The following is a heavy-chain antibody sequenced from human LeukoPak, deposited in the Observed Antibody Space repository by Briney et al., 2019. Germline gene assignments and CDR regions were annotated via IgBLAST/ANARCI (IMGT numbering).Heavy chain of an antibody. CDR2: MNHSGST. D-gene: IGHD2-2*01. CDR3: ARGFRGNIVVVPAAAFDY. J-gene: IGHJ4*02. Sequence: SETLSLTCAVYGGSFSGYYWSWIRQPPGKGVEWIGEMNHSGSTNYNPSLKRRVTISVEKSKNQFALKLSSVTAADTAVYYCARGFRGNIVVVPAAAFDYWGQGTLVTVSS. V-gene: IGHV4-34*01. CDR1: GGSFSGYY.